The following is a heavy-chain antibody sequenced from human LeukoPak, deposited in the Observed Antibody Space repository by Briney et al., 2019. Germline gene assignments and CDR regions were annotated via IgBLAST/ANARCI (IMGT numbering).Heavy chain of an antibody. J-gene: IGHJ4*02. V-gene: IGHV3-74*01. CDR2: INEDATTI. Sequence: GGSLRLSCAPSGFAFSAYWMHWVRQAPGKGLGWVSRINEDATTISYADSVKGRFIISRDNSKKSLYLQMNNLRAEDTAVYYCVRDLVFVWTPGDDFDFWGQGTLVTVSS. CDR1: GFAFSAYW. CDR3: VRDLVFVWTPGDDFDF. D-gene: IGHD3-16*01.